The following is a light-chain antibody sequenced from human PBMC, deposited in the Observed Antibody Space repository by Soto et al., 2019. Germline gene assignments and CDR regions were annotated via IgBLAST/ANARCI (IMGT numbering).Light chain of an antibody. V-gene: IGKV3-11*01. CDR2: GTS. Sequence: EILLTRSAATLSLSPGERAAPPGGASQSVSSYLAWYLQKPRQAHRLLIYGTSTRAGGVPDRFSGGGSGTEFTLTITSLQSEDFAVYYCKQRNNWPLTFGGGTKVDIK. J-gene: IGKJ4*01. CDR3: KQRNNWPLT. CDR1: QSVSSY.